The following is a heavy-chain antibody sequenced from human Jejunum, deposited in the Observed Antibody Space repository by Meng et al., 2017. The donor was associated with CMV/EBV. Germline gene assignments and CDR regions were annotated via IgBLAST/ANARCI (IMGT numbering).Heavy chain of an antibody. CDR3: AKSLVDTAMDLEH. Sequence: SGPSLPTFSTACDRQAHGQGLGWVGWMNPINGEASYAQKFQGPFTISRDDSKNMVYLQMNRLGAEDTAVYYCAKSLVDTAMDLEHWGQGTLVTVSS. V-gene: IGHV1-8*01. CDR1: GPSLPTFS. D-gene: IGHD5-18*01. CDR2: MNPINGEA. J-gene: IGHJ1*01.